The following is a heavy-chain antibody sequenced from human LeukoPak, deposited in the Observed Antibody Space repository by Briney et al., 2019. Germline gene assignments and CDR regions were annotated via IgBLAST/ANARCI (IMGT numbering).Heavy chain of an antibody. D-gene: IGHD6-19*01. Sequence: SETLSLTCTVSTGSIGSYYWSWIRQPAGKGLEWIGRIHTSGTTNYNPSLKSRVTMSVDTSKNQFSLKLNSVSAADTAVYFCARDWSSGWLYWGQGILVTVYS. CDR3: ARDWSSGWLY. V-gene: IGHV4-4*07. CDR2: IHTSGTT. CDR1: TGSIGSYY. J-gene: IGHJ4*02.